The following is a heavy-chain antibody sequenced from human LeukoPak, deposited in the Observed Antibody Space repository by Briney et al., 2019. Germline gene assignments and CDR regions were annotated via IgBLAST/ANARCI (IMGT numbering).Heavy chain of an antibody. CDR1: GFTFSSYG. Sequence: PGGSLRLSCAASGFTFSSYGMHWVRQAPGKGLEWVAFIRYDGSIKYYADSVKGRFTISRDNSKNTLYLQMNSLRAEDTAVYYCVADPSHDYYYYYMDVWGKGTTVTVSS. CDR3: VADPSHDYYYYYMDV. V-gene: IGHV3-30*02. CDR2: IRYDGSIK. J-gene: IGHJ6*03.